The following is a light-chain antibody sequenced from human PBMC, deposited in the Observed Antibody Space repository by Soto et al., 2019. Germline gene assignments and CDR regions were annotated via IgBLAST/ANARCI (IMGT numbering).Light chain of an antibody. J-gene: IGLJ1*01. CDR3: CSYVGATTYV. V-gene: IGLV2-23*01. CDR1: SSTVGGFNV. Sequence: LAQPASVSGSPGQSITISCTGTSSTVGGFNVVSWYQQHPGKAPKVIIYEGIKRPSGVSNRFSGSNSGSTASLTISGLQAEDEADYYCCSYVGATTYVFGTGTKV. CDR2: EGI.